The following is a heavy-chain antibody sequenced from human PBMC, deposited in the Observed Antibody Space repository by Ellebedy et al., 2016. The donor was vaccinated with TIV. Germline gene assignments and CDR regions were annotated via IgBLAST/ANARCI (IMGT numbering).Heavy chain of an antibody. CDR3: ARDEYCSDDSCWGAFDI. CDR1: GFTFSSYS. Sequence: PGGSLRLSCAASGFTFSSYSMNWVRQAPGKGLEWVSYISSSSSTIYYADSVKGRFTISRDNAKNSLYLQMNSLRDEDTAVYYCARDEYCSDDSCWGAFDIWGQGTMVTVSS. D-gene: IGHD2-15*01. J-gene: IGHJ3*02. CDR2: ISSSSSTI. V-gene: IGHV3-48*02.